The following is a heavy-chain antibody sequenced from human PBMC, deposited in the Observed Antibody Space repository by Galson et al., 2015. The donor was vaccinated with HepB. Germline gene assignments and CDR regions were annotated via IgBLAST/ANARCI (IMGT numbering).Heavy chain of an antibody. V-gene: IGHV1-18*04. Sequence: SVKVSCKASGYTFTSYAFSWVRQAPGQGLEWMGWISAYNHNTNYAQKFQGRVTLTTDTSTSTAYMELRSLRSDDTAVYYCARDLGVAGTWYYYDYWGQGTLVTVSS. CDR1: GYTFTSYA. CDR3: ARDLGVAGTWYYYDY. CDR2: ISAYNHNT. D-gene: IGHD6-19*01. J-gene: IGHJ4*02.